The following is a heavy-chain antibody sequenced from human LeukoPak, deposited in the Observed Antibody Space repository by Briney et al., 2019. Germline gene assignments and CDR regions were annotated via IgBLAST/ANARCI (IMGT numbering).Heavy chain of an antibody. CDR3: ARHTSAVTGAGAY. CDR2: MKQDGSEK. CDR1: GFIFSTYW. D-gene: IGHD6-19*01. J-gene: IGHJ4*02. Sequence: GGSLRLSCAASGFIFSTYWMSWVRQAPGKGLEWVAKMKQDGSEKYYVDSVKGRFTISRDNAKNSLYLQMNSLRADDTAVYYCARHTSAVTGAGAYWGQGTLVTVSS. V-gene: IGHV3-7*04.